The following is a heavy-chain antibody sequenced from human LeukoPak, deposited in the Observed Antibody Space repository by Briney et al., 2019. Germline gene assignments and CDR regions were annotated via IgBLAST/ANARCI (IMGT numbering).Heavy chain of an antibody. D-gene: IGHD5-18*01. V-gene: IGHV3-30-3*01. CDR1: GFTFSSYA. Sequence: GGSLRLSCVASGFTFSSYAMHGVRQAPGRGREGVAVISYDGSNKYYADSVKGRFTISRDNSNNTLYLQMNSLRAEDTAVYYCARVDTAMVFDYWGQGTLVTVSS. J-gene: IGHJ4*02. CDR2: ISYDGSNK. CDR3: ARVDTAMVFDY.